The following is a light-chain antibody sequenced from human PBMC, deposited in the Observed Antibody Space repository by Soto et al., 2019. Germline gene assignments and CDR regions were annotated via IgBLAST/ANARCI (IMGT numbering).Light chain of an antibody. CDR3: QQYGSSPWT. CDR1: QSVSSSF. CDR2: GAS. J-gene: IGKJ1*01. Sequence: EIVLTQSPGTLSLSPGERATLSCRASQSVSSSFLAWYQQKPGQAPRLLIYGASIRATVIPDRFSGSGSGTDFTLTISRVEPEDFAVYYCQQYGSSPWTFGQGTKVEIK. V-gene: IGKV3-20*01.